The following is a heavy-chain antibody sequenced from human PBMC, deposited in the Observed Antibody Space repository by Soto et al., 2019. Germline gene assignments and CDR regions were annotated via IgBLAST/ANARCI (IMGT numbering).Heavy chain of an antibody. J-gene: IGHJ1*01. CDR3: APGGRYSLGSFQY. CDR1: GFAFSTYS. CDR2: INGGGGST. Sequence: EVKLLESGGGLVQPGGSLRLSCAASGFAFSTYSMNWVRQAPGKGLEWVSAINGGGGSTYYADSVKGRFTISRDNSKNALYLQMNSLRAEDTAVYYCAPGGRYSLGSFQYWGQGTLITVSS. D-gene: IGHD3-16*02. V-gene: IGHV3-23*01.